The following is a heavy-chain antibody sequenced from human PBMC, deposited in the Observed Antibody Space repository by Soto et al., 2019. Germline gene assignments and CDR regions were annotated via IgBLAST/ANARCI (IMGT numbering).Heavy chain of an antibody. Sequence: GGSLRLSCTASGLTFSSYGMHWVRQAPGKGLEWVSSISGSGGSAYYADSVKGRFTTSRHNSKNTLYLQMNSVRADDTAVYYCAKGTVWPTQTTGFKYWGQGTPVTVPS. V-gene: IGHV3-23*01. CDR2: ISGSGGSA. D-gene: IGHD3-16*01. CDR3: AKGTVWPTQTTGFKY. J-gene: IGHJ4*02. CDR1: GLTFSSYG.